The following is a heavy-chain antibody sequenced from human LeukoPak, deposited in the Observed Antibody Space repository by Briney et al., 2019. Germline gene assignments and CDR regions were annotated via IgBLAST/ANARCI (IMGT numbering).Heavy chain of an antibody. CDR1: GFTFSSYA. J-gene: IGHJ3*02. V-gene: IGHV3-30*04. Sequence: GGSLRLSCAASGFTFSSYAMHWVRQAPGKGLEWVAVISYDGSNKYYADSVKGRFTISRHNSKNTLYLQMNSLRAEDTAVYYCARAGVYGRDAFDIWGQGTMVTVSS. D-gene: IGHD5/OR15-5a*01. CDR3: ARAGVYGRDAFDI. CDR2: ISYDGSNK.